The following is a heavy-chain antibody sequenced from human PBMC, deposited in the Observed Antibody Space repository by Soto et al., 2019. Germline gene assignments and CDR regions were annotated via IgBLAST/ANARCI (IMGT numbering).Heavy chain of an antibody. V-gene: IGHV3-23*01. J-gene: IGHJ4*02. Sequence: GESLRLSCAASGSTFSSYAMSWVRRAPGKGLEWVSAISGSGGSTYYADSVKGRFTFSGENSKNTLYLQMNSLRAEDTAVYYCAKTLYYYDTSGYQWGQGTLVTVSS. CDR1: GSTFSSYA. D-gene: IGHD3-22*01. CDR3: AKTLYYYDTSGYQ. CDR2: ISGSGGST.